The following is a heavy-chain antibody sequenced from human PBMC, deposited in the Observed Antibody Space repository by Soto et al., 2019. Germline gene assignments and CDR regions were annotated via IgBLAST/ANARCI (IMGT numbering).Heavy chain of an antibody. V-gene: IGHV4-31*03. J-gene: IGHJ6*02. Sequence: SETLSLTCTVSGGYISSGGYYWSWIRQHPGKGLEWIGYIYYSGSTYYNPSLKSRVTISVDTSKNQFSLKLSSVTAADTAVYYCARRYSYNGMDVWGQGTTVTVSS. CDR3: ARRYSYNGMDV. D-gene: IGHD1-1*01. CDR1: GGYISSGGYY. CDR2: IYYSGST.